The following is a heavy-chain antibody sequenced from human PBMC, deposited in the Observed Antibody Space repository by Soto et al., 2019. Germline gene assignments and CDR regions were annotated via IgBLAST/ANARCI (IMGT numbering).Heavy chain of an antibody. CDR2: ITSSSDTI. CDR3: ARDRNYDILTGPPGRDYYYGMDV. Sequence: GGSLRLSCAASGFTFSSFHMNWVRQAPGRGLEWVAYITSSSDTIYYSDSVKGRFTISRDNGKNSLFLQMNSLRDEDTAVYYCARDRNYDILTGPPGRDYYYGMDVWGQGTTVTVSS. CDR1: GFTFSSFH. D-gene: IGHD3-9*01. V-gene: IGHV3-48*02. J-gene: IGHJ6*02.